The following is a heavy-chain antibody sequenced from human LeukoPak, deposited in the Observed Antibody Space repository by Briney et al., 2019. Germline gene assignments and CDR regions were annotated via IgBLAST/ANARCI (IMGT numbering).Heavy chain of an antibody. CDR2: ISAYNGNT. CDR3: ARDLAGFSSGWYLGYYYYMDV. CDR1: GYTFTSYG. J-gene: IGHJ6*03. Sequence: ASVTVSCKASGYTFTSYGISWVRQAPGQGLEWMGWISAYNGNTNYAQKLQSRVTITTDTSTSTAYMELRSLRSDDTAVYYCARDLAGFSSGWYLGYYYYMDVWGTGTTVTVSS. V-gene: IGHV1-18*01. D-gene: IGHD6-19*01.